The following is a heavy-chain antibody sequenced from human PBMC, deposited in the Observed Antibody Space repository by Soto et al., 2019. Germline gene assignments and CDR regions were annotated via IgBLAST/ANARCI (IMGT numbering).Heavy chain of an antibody. Sequence: TLSLTCPVSGFSMSSNYWTWIRPTPEKGLEWIGYIYYTGSTKYNPSLKSRVTISLDTSKTQFSLRLTSVTSADTAIYYCARGGSYGDFFDSWGQGAEVNVSA. J-gene: IGHJ4*02. CDR3: ARGGSYGDFFDS. CDR2: IYYTGST. V-gene: IGHV4-59*01. CDR1: GFSMSSNY. D-gene: IGHD4-17*01.